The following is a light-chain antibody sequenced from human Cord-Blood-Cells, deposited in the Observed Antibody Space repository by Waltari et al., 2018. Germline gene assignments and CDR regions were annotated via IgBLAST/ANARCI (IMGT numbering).Light chain of an antibody. Sequence: QSALTQSASVSGSPGQSITISCTGTSSDGGGYNHVSWYQQHPGKAPKLLIYEVSNRPSGVSNRFSGSKSGNTASLTISGLQAEDEADYYCSSYTSSSTLVFGTGTKVTVL. V-gene: IGLV2-14*01. CDR3: SSYTSSSTLV. CDR1: SSDGGGYNH. J-gene: IGLJ1*01. CDR2: EVS.